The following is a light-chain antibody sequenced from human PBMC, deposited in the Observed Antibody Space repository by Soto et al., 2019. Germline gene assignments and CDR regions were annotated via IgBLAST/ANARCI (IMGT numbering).Light chain of an antibody. V-gene: IGKV3D-15*01. Sequence: EIVMTQSPATLSVSPGDRATISCRASQSVSSNLAWYQHKPGQAPRLLIYRVSTRATGVPGRFSGSGSGTEFTLTISSLQSEDFAVYYCQQHNNWPLTFGGGTKVEIK. CDR1: QSVSSN. CDR2: RVS. J-gene: IGKJ4*01. CDR3: QQHNNWPLT.